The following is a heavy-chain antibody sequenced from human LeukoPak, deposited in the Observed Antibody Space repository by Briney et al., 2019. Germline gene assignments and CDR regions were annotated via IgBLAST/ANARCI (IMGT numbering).Heavy chain of an antibody. D-gene: IGHD3-10*01. V-gene: IGHV3-30*04. CDR1: GFTFSSYA. CDR3: AREDGYCYGSGSYYYYYYMDV. Sequence: PGGSLRLSCAASGFTFSSYAMHWVRQAPGKGLEWVAVISYDGSNKYYADSVKGRFTISRDNSKNTLYLQMNSLRAEDTAVYYCAREDGYCYGSGSYYYYYYMDVWGKGTTVTVSS. CDR2: ISYDGSNK. J-gene: IGHJ6*03.